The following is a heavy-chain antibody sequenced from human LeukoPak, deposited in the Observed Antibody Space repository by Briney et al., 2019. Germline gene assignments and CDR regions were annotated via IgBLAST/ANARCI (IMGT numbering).Heavy chain of an antibody. CDR2: IYHSGST. CDR3: ATVRYYYYYYMDV. Sequence: KPSETLSLTCTVSGGSISSSSYYWGWIRQPPGKGLEWIGSIYHSGSTYYNPSLKSRVTISVDTSKNQFSLKPSSVTAADTAVYYCATVRYYYYYYMDVWGKGTTVTVSS. CDR1: GGSISSSSYY. J-gene: IGHJ6*03. V-gene: IGHV4-39*07.